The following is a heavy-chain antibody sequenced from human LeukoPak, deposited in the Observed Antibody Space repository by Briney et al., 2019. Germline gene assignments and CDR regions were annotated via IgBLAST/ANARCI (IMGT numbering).Heavy chain of an antibody. CDR3: ARVWELSFDH. CDR2: TYSDGAT. D-gene: IGHD1-26*01. Sequence: PGGSLRLSFAAVGFTVSSDHMSWVRQAPGGGLECVSITYSDGATAYADSVKGRFTISRDNSKNTVHLQMNSLRAEDTAVYYCARVWELSFDHWGQGALVTVSS. J-gene: IGHJ4*02. V-gene: IGHV3-53*01. CDR1: GFTVSSDH.